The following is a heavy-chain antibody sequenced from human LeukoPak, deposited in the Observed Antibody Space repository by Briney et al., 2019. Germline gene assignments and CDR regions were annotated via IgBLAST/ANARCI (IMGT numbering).Heavy chain of an antibody. D-gene: IGHD3-16*01. CDR2: SYYSGSN. J-gene: IGHJ4*02. CDR3: ARGGTNFDY. Sequence: SETLSLTCTVSGASISSYYWSWIRQPPGKGLEWIGYSYYSGSNNYNPSLKSRVTISVDTSTKQFSLKLSFVTAADTAVYYCARGGTNFDYWGQGTLVTVSS. CDR1: GASISSYY. V-gene: IGHV4-59*01.